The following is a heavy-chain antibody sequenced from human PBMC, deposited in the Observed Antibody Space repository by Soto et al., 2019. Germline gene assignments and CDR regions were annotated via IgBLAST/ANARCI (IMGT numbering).Heavy chain of an antibody. CDR2: IYYSGST. CDR1: GGSISSYY. CDR3: AWRFYYDILTGYKG. V-gene: IGHV4-59*01. Sequence: PSETLSLTCTVSGGSISSYYWIWIRQPPGKGLEWIGYIYYSGSTNYNPSLKSRVTISVDTSKNQFSLKLSSVTAADTAVYYCAWRFYYDILTGYKGWGQGTLVTVSS. D-gene: IGHD3-9*01. J-gene: IGHJ4*02.